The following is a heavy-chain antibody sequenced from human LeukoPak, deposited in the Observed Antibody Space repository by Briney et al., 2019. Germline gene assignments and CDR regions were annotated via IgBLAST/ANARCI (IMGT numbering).Heavy chain of an antibody. CDR2: IYTSGST. CDR3: AREYLVGAISDAFDI. J-gene: IGHJ3*02. Sequence: SETLSLTCTVSGGSISSYYWSWIRQPAGKGLEWIGRIYTSGSTNYNPSLKSRVTMSVDTSKNQLSLKLSSVTAADTAVYYCAREYLVGAISDAFDIWGQGTMVTVSS. CDR1: GGSISSYY. D-gene: IGHD1-26*01. V-gene: IGHV4-4*07.